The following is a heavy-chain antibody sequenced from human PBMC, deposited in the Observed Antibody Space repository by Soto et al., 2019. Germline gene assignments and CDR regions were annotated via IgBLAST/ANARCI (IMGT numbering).Heavy chain of an antibody. CDR1: GYTFTGYY. CDR2: INPNSGGT. CDR3: ARGGITGTPYNWFDP. D-gene: IGHD1-20*01. J-gene: IGHJ5*02. Sequence: GASVKVSCKASGYTFTGYYMHWVRQAPGQGLEWMGWINPNSGGTNYAQKFQGWVTMTRDTSISTAYMELSRLRSDDTAVYYCARGGITGTPYNWFDPWGQGTLVTVSS. V-gene: IGHV1-2*04.